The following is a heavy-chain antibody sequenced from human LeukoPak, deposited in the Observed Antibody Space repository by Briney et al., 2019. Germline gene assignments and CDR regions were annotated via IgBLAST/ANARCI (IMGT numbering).Heavy chain of an antibody. V-gene: IGHV3-30*04. CDR3: ARGYQTGYSSSWYNWFDP. CDR1: GFTFSSYA. J-gene: IGHJ5*02. D-gene: IGHD6-13*01. Sequence: GGSLRLSCAASGFTFSSYAMHWVRQAPGKGLEWVAVISYDGSNKYYADSVKGRFTISRDNSKNTLYLQMNSLRAGDTAVYYCARGYQTGYSSSWYNWFDPWGQGTLVTVSS. CDR2: ISYDGSNK.